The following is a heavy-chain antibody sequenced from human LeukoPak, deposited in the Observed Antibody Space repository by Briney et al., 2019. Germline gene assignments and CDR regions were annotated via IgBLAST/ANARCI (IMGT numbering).Heavy chain of an antibody. V-gene: IGHV3-21*01. CDR3: ARGARYSYGDY. CDR1: GFTFSSYS. CDR2: ISSSSSYI. Sequence: GGSLRLSCAASGFTFSSYSMNWVRQAPRKGLEWVSSISSSSSYIYYADSVKGRFTISRDNAKNSLYLQMNSLRAEDTAVYYCARGARYSYGDYWGQGTLVTVSS. J-gene: IGHJ4*02. D-gene: IGHD5-18*01.